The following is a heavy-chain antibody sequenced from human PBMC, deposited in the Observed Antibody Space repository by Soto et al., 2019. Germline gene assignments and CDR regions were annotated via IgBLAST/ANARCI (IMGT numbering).Heavy chain of an antibody. V-gene: IGHV1-8*01. CDR3: ARAFMYYYDSSGYYYDGNWFDP. CDR2: MNPNSGNT. J-gene: IGHJ5*02. Sequence: ASVKISCKASGYTFTSYDINWVRQATGQGLEWMGWMNPNSGNTGYAQKFQGRVTMTRSTSISTAYMGLSSLRSEDTAVYYCARAFMYYYDSSGYYYDGNWFDPWGQGTPVTVS. CDR1: GYTFTSYD. D-gene: IGHD3-22*01.